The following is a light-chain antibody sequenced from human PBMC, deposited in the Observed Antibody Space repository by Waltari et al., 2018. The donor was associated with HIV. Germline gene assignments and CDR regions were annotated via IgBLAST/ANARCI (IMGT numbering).Light chain of an antibody. CDR1: QTFYTD. J-gene: IGKJ1*01. V-gene: IGKV3-15*01. CDR3: QQYNVFPQT. CDR2: ASS. Sequence: EVVLTQSPATLSMSPGDSATLSCRASQTFYTDLAWYRQTPGQPPALLIYASSSRLTGVPARFSGSGSGTEFTLTITGLQSEDFALYYCQQYNVFPQTFGQGTKV.